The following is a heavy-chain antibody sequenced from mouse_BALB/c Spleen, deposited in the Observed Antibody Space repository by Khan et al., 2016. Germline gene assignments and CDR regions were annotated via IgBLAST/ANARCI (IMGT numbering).Heavy chain of an antibody. CDR1: GYTFTSYW. Sequence: QVQLQQSGAELARPGASVKLSCKASGYTFTSYWMQWVKQRPGQGLQWIGTIYPGDGDTKYTPKFKGKATLTADKSSSTAYMQLSSLTSEDSAVYGGARGCYGDDVFAYWGQGTLVTVSA. CDR2: IYPGDGDT. CDR3: ARGCYGDDVFAY. V-gene: IGHV1-87*01. J-gene: IGHJ3*01. D-gene: IGHD2-2*01.